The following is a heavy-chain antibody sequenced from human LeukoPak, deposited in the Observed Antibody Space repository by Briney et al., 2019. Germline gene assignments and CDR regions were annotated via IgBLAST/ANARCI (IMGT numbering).Heavy chain of an antibody. CDR3: AKDQDYYDSSGSFDY. D-gene: IGHD3-22*01. J-gene: IGHJ4*02. CDR2: ISYDGSNK. Sequence: GRSLRLSCAASGFTFSSYGMHWVRQAPGKGLEWVAVISYDGSNKYYAASVKGRFTISRDNSKNTLYLQMNSLRAEDTAVYYCAKDQDYYDSSGSFDYWGQGTLVTVSS. V-gene: IGHV3-30*18. CDR1: GFTFSSYG.